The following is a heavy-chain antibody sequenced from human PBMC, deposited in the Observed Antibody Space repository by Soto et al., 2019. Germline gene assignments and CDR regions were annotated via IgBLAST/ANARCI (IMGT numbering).Heavy chain of an antibody. CDR3: ARDVPDTSLFFYYYGMDV. J-gene: IGHJ6*02. CDR1: GYSFTSYG. Sequence: QVHLVQSGAEVRKPGASVKVSCKASGYSFTSYGISWVRQAPGQGLEWMGWISTDNGNTNYAHNLQGRVSMTIDPSTSTAYMELWSLGSDDTAVYYCARDVPDTSLFFYYYGMDVWVQGTTVTVSS. CDR2: ISTDNGNT. V-gene: IGHV1-18*01. D-gene: IGHD2-21*01.